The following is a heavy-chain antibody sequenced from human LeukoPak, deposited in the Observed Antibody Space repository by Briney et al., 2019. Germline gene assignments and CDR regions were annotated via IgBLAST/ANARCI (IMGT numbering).Heavy chain of an antibody. J-gene: IGHJ3*01. V-gene: IGHV3-53*01. Sequence: GGSLRLSCALSRLSDSVDYMSWVRQSPGRGLGCVSVLYSGGNTYYAGPLKGRIPNSRDNSKNTLYLEVNSLRDEDRAVYYCATISLRVFDVWGQGTILIVSS. CDR2: LYSGGNT. CDR1: RLSDSVDY. CDR3: ATISLRVFDV. D-gene: IGHD3-10*01.